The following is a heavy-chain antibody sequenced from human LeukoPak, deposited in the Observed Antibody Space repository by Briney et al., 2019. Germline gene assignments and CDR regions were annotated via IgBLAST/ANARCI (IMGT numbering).Heavy chain of an antibody. CDR1: GGSFSGYY. D-gene: IGHD6-19*01. V-gene: IGHV4-34*01. CDR3: ARGVGDRSGWYSVY. Sequence: PSETLSLTCAVYGGSFSGYYWTGIRQPPRKGLEWIGEINHSGSTNYNPSLKSRVTISVDTSKNQFSLKLSSVTAADTAVYYCARGVGDRSGWYSVYWGQGTLVTVSS. J-gene: IGHJ4*02. CDR2: INHSGST.